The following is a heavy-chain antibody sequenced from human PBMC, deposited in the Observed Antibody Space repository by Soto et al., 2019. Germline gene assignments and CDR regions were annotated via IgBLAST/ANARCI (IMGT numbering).Heavy chain of an antibody. CDR2: INSDGSST. V-gene: IGHV3-74*01. Sequence: LRLSCAASGFTFSSYWMHWVRQAPGKGLVWVSRINSDGSSTYHADSVKGRFTISRDNSKNTLYLQMNSLRAEDTALYYCAKATLRTCSGSRCYPFDSWGPGTLVTVSS. CDR1: GFTFSSYW. D-gene: IGHD2-15*01. CDR3: AKATLRTCSGSRCYPFDS. J-gene: IGHJ4*02.